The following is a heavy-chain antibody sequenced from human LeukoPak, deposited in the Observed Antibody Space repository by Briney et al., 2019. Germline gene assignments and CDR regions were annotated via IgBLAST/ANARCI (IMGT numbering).Heavy chain of an antibody. Sequence: SETLSLTCAVYGGSFSGYYWSWIRQPPGKGLEWIGEINHSGSTNYNPSLKSRVTISVDTSKNQFSLKLSSVTAADTAVYYCANRYSGSWGRYYGMDVWGQGTTVTVSS. CDR1: GGSFSGYY. J-gene: IGHJ6*02. D-gene: IGHD1-26*01. CDR2: INHSGST. CDR3: ANRYSGSWGRYYGMDV. V-gene: IGHV4-34*01.